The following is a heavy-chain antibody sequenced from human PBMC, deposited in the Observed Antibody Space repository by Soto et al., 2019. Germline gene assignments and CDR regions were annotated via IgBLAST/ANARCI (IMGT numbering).Heavy chain of an antibody. J-gene: IGHJ2*01. V-gene: IGHV4-34*01. CDR2: INDRGSI. D-gene: IGHD3-9*01. CDR3: ARESHDILTGPPWVWYFDL. CDR1: GGSFSGYY. Sequence: QVQLQQWGAGPLRPLETLSLTCGVSGGSFSGYYWAWIRQSPGKGLEWIGEINDRGSINYNPSRKSRASISVDTSKNHYSLNRRSVTAADTAVYYCARESHDILTGPPWVWYFDLWGRGTLVTVSS.